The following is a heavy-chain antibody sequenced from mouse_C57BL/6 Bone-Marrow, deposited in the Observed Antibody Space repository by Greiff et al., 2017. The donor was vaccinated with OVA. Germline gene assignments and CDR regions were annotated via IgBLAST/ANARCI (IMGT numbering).Heavy chain of an antibody. CDR1: GFTFSDYG. CDR3: ARFIVYFDY. CDR2: ISNLAYSI. J-gene: IGHJ2*01. D-gene: IGHD1-1*01. V-gene: IGHV5-15*01. Sequence: EVQRVESGGGLVQPGGSLKLSCAASGFTFSDYGMAWVRQAPRKGPEWVAFISNLAYSIYYADTVTGRFTISREDAKNTLYLEMSSLRSEDTAMYYCARFIVYFDYWGQGTTLTVSS.